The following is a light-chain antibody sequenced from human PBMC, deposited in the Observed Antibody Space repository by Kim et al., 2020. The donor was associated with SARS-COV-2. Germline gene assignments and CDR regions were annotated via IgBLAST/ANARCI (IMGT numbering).Light chain of an antibody. J-gene: IGLJ3*02. CDR2: LEGNGNY. V-gene: IGLV4-60*03. CDR1: SGHSNHI. CDR3: ETWYRNSRRV. Sequence: QLVLTQPSSASASLGSSVKVTCTLSSGHSNHIIAWHQQQPGKAPRFLMKLEGNGNYDKGNGIPDRFSGSRSGAVRYLTNSNLQSEDEADYYFETWYRNSRRVFGGGTKVDVL.